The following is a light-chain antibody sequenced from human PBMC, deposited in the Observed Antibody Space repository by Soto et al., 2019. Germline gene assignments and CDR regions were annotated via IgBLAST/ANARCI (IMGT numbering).Light chain of an antibody. CDR2: DAS. Sequence: DIQMTQSPSTLSASVGDRVTITCRAIQSISSWLAWYQQKPGKAPTLLIYDASSLESWVPSRPCGTRSGSASPPPTTLLHTYEFSHSDDQEYNSYSRTCSQGTQVEI. CDR1: QSISSW. V-gene: IGKV1-5*01. CDR3: QEYNSYSRT. J-gene: IGKJ1*01.